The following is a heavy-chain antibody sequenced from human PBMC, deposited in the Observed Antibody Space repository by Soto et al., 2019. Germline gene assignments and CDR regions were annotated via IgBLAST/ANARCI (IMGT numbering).Heavy chain of an antibody. CDR2: IYHSGST. J-gene: IGHJ4*02. CDR3: PRVPAY. CDR1: GGSISSGGYS. V-gene: IGHV4-30-2*01. Sequence: SETLSLTCAGSGGSISSGGYSWSWIRQPPGKGLEWIGYIYHSGSTYYNPSLPSRVTISVDRSKTQFSLKLSSVTSADTAVYYCPRVPAYWGQGTLVTVSS.